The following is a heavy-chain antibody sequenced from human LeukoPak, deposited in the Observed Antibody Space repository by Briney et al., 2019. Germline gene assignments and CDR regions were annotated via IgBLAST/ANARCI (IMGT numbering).Heavy chain of an antibody. Sequence: GRSLRLSCAASGFTFSNYGMHWVRQAPGKGLEWVAVIWYDESNKYYADSVKGRLTISRDNSKNTLYLRMNSLRAEDTAVYYCARDSSSGVRYFDYWGQGTLVTVSS. CDR2: IWYDESNK. D-gene: IGHD6-25*01. J-gene: IGHJ4*02. V-gene: IGHV3-33*01. CDR3: ARDSSSGVRYFDY. CDR1: GFTFSNYG.